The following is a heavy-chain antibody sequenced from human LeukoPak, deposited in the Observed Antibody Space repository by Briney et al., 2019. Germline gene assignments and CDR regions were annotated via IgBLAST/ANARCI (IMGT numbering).Heavy chain of an antibody. Sequence: SETLSPTCAVYGGSFSGYYWSWIRQPPGKGLEWIGEINHSGSTNYNPSLKSRVTISVDTSKNQFSLKLSSVTAADTAVYYCARGRNYYYDSSLGYWGQGTLVTVSS. J-gene: IGHJ4*02. V-gene: IGHV4-34*01. CDR3: ARGRNYYYDSSLGY. CDR2: INHSGST. CDR1: GGSFSGYY. D-gene: IGHD3-22*01.